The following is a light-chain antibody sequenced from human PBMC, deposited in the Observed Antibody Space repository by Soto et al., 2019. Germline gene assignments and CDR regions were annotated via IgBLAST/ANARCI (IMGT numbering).Light chain of an antibody. J-gene: IGKJ2*01. Sequence: EIVLTQSPGTLSLSPGEGAVLSCRASHIITSNLLAWYRHKPGQAPRLLIYAASTRATGIPARFSGSGSGKDFTLTISRLEPEYFAMYYCQQYGDSEYTFGQGTSLEIK. V-gene: IGKV3-20*01. CDR2: AAS. CDR1: HIITSNL. CDR3: QQYGDSEYT.